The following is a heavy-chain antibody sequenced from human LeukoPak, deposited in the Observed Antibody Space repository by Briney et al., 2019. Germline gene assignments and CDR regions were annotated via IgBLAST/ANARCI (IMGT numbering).Heavy chain of an antibody. CDR3: ARDQRDYDFWSGSNSNYYYYGMDV. D-gene: IGHD3-3*01. CDR2: IWYDGSNK. CDR1: GFTFSSYG. Sequence: PGRSLRLSCAASGFTFSSYGMHWVRQAPGKGLEWVAVIWYDGSNKYYADSVKGRFTISRDNSKNTLYLQMNSPRAEDTAVYYCARDQRDYDFWSGSNSNYYYYGMDVWGQGTTVTVSS. J-gene: IGHJ6*02. V-gene: IGHV3-33*01.